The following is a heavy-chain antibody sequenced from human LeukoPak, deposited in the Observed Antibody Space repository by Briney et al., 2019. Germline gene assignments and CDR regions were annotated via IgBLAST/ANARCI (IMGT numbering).Heavy chain of an antibody. CDR1: GYTFTDYY. J-gene: IGHJ5*02. Sequence: VASVKVSCKASGYTFTDYYVHWIRQAPGQGLEWMGLINSNTGGTYVAQKFQGRVTMTRDTSTITACMELSRLTSDDTTVYYCARGWQINSSGGFVDPWGQGTLVTVSS. CDR2: INSNTGGT. D-gene: IGHD6-6*01. V-gene: IGHV1-2*02. CDR3: ARGWQINSSGGFVDP.